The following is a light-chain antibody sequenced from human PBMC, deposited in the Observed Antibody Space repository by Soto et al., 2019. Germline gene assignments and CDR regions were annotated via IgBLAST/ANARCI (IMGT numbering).Light chain of an antibody. CDR2: KAS. J-gene: IGKJ4*01. Sequence: DIQMTQSPSTLSASVGDRVTITCRASQRISSWLAWYQQKPGKAPKLLIYKASSLESGVPSRFSGSGSGTEFTLTISSLQPDDFATYYCQQYNSYSGTFGGGTKVEIK. V-gene: IGKV1-5*03. CDR1: QRISSW. CDR3: QQYNSYSGT.